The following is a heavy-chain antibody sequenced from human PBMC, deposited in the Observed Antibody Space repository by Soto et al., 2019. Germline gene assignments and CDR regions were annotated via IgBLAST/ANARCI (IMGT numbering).Heavy chain of an antibody. CDR2: IYPGDSDT. CDR1: GYSFTSYW. J-gene: IGHJ5*02. D-gene: IGHD2-15*01. V-gene: IGHV5-51*01. Sequence: GESLKISCKGSGYSFTSYWIGWVRQMPGKGLEWMGIIYPGDSDTRYSPSFQGQVTISADKSISTAYLQWSSLKASDTAMYYCARSDCSGGSCYSQLGWFDPWGQGTLVTVSS. CDR3: ARSDCSGGSCYSQLGWFDP.